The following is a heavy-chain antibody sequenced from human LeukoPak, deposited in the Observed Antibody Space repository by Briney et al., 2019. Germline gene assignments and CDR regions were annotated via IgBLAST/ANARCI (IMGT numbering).Heavy chain of an antibody. CDR3: ARGGNHQAAAGRLDY. D-gene: IGHD6-13*01. CDR1: GGSISNNY. V-gene: IGHV4-59*01. J-gene: IGHJ4*02. CDR2: IYYNGIT. Sequence: SETLSLACTVSGGSISNNYWSWIRQSPEKGLEWIGYIYYNGITNYNPSLKSRVTISLDTSRNQFSLKLRSVTAADTAVYYCARGGNHQAAAGRLDYWGQGTLVTVSS.